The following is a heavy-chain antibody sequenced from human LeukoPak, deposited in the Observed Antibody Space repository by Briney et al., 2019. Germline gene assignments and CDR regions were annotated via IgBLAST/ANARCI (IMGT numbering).Heavy chain of an antibody. CDR3: SLTSTSCYSTGLWGCVMPNYYYCYGMDV. CDR2: ISAYNGNT. J-gene: IGHJ6*02. D-gene: IGHD2-2*01. V-gene: IGHV1-18*01. Sequence: ASVKVSCKASGYTFTSYGISSVRQAPGQGLEWMGWISAYNGNTKYAQKLQGRVTMTTDTCTSTDYMELRSLRSDDTAVYYCSLTSTSCYSTGLWGCVMPNYYYCYGMDVWGQGTTVTVSS. CDR1: GYTFTSYG.